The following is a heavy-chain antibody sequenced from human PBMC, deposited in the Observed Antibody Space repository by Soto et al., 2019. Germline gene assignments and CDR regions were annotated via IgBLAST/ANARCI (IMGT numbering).Heavy chain of an antibody. CDR1: GGTFSSYA. Sequence: ASVKVSCKASGGTFSSYAISWVRQAPGQGLEWMGGIIPIFGTANYAQKFQGRVTITADESTSTAYMELSSLRSEDTAVYYCASDPCGFSGRFGPWGQGTLVTVSS. D-gene: IGHD2-8*02. V-gene: IGHV1-69*13. CDR3: ASDPCGFSGRFGP. J-gene: IGHJ5*02. CDR2: IIPIFGTA.